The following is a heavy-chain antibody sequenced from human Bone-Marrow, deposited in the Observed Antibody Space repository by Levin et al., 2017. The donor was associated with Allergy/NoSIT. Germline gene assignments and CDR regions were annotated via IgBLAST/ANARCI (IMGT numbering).Heavy chain of an antibody. J-gene: IGHJ4*02. D-gene: IGHD6-13*01. CDR3: ARGARYSRPPLFY. V-gene: IGHV4-34*01. CDR1: GGSFSGYY. Sequence: TLSLTCAVYGGSFSGYYWSWIRQPPGKGLEWIGEINHSGSTNYNPSLKSRVTISVDTSKNQFSLKLSSVTAADTAVYYCARGARYSRPPLFYWGQGTLVTVSS. CDR2: INHSGST.